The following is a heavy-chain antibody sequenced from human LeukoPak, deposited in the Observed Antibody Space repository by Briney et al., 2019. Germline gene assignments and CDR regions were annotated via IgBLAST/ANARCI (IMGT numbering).Heavy chain of an antibody. Sequence: SETLSLTCAVYGGSFSGYYWSWIRQPPGKGLEWIGEINHSGSTNYNPSLKSRVTISVDTSKNQFSLKLSSVTAADTAVYYCARRGQYGSGSYYGYYFDYRGQGTLVTVSS. V-gene: IGHV4-34*01. J-gene: IGHJ4*02. CDR3: ARRGQYGSGSYYGYYFDY. D-gene: IGHD3-10*01. CDR1: GGSFSGYY. CDR2: INHSGST.